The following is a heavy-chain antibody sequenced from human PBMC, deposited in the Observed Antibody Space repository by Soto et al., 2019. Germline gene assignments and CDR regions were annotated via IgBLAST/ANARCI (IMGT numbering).Heavy chain of an antibody. Sequence: QVQLVQSGAEVKRPESSMKVSCKPSGGTFNNYAINWVRQAPGQGLEWMVAIIPISGTTKYAQKFQGRVTITADKSTSTVNMDLSSMRSEDTAVYYCARWGGLSCSGAVCFKKPFDYWGQGTLVTVSS. J-gene: IGHJ4*02. CDR2: IIPISGTT. CDR3: ARWGGLSCSGAVCFKKPFDY. CDR1: GGTFNNYA. D-gene: IGHD2-8*02. V-gene: IGHV1-69*06.